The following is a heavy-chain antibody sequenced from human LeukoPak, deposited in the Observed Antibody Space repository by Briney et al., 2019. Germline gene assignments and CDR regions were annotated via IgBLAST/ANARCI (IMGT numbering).Heavy chain of an antibody. CDR1: RFTFSSYS. V-gene: IGHV3-30*02. Sequence: GGSLRLSCAASRFTFSSYSMNWVRQAPGKGLEWVAFIRYDGSNKYYADSVKGRFTISRDNSKNTLYLQMNSLRAEDTAVYYCAKDPTHFRVWDDYDNTRLNYWGQGTLVTVSS. J-gene: IGHJ4*02. D-gene: IGHD3-22*01. CDR2: IRYDGSNK. CDR3: AKDPTHFRVWDDYDNTRLNY.